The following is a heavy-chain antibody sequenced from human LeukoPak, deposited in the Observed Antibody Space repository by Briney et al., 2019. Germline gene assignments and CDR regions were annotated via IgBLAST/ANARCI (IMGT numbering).Heavy chain of an antibody. V-gene: IGHV3-7*01. J-gene: IGHJ3*02. CDR2: IKQDGSEK. D-gene: IGHD3-22*01. CDR1: GFTFSSYW. CDR3: ARSRDSSGYPDAFDI. Sequence: GGSLRLSCAASGFTFSSYWMSWVRQAPGKGLEWVANIKQDGSEKYYVDSVKGRFTISRDNAKNSLYLQMNSLRAEDTAVYYCARSRDSSGYPDAFDIWGQGTMVTVSS.